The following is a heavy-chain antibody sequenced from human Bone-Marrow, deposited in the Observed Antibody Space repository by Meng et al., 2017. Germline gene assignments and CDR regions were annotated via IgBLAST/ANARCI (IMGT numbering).Heavy chain of an antibody. Sequence: GESLKISCAASGFTFSSYEMNWVRQAPGKGLEWVSAITISGSVTYYADSVKGRFTISRDNSKNTLYLQMNSLRAEDTAVYYCAKDGLGYLIPAANWGQGTLVTVSS. J-gene: IGHJ4*02. D-gene: IGHD2-2*01. CDR2: ITISGSVT. V-gene: IGHV3-23*01. CDR1: GFTFSSYE. CDR3: AKDGLGYLIPAAN.